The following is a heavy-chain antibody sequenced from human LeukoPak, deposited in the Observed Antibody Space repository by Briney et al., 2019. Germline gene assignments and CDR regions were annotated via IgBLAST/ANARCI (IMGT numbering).Heavy chain of an antibody. D-gene: IGHD6-19*01. CDR2: IYTSGTS. J-gene: IGHJ3*01. CDR1: GASMSSYH. V-gene: IGHV4-4*07. CDR3: ARAREYKQWAFDL. Sequence: SETLSLTCAVSGASMSSYHWSWIRQSAGKGLEWIGLIYTSGTSNYNPSLKSRVTMSVDTSKRQFSLKLNSVTAADTAVYYCARAREYKQWAFDLWGQGTMVTVSS.